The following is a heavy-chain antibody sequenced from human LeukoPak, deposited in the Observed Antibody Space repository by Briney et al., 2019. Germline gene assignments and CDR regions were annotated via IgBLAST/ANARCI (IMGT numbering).Heavy chain of an antibody. V-gene: IGHV4-39*01. CDR2: IYYSGST. Sequence: PSETLSLTCTVSGGSISSSSYYWGWIRQPPGKGLEWIGSIYYSGSTYYNPSLKSRVTISVDTSKNQFSLKLSSVTAADTAVYYCARGWLGPDWFDPWGQGTLVTVSS. D-gene: IGHD6-19*01. CDR3: ARGWLGPDWFDP. CDR1: GGSISSSSYY. J-gene: IGHJ5*02.